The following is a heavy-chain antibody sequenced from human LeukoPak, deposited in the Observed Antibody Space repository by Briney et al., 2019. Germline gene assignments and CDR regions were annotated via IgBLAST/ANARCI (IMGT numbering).Heavy chain of an antibody. CDR3: ARVSTVVTLDY. J-gene: IGHJ4*02. CDR1: GFTVSSNY. D-gene: IGHD4-23*01. Sequence: SGGSLRLSCAASGFTVSSNYMSWVRQAPGKGLEWVSVIYRGGSTYYAESVKGRFTISRDNSKNTLYLQMNSLRAEDTAVYYCARVSTVVTLDYWGQGTLVTVSS. CDR2: IYRGGST. V-gene: IGHV3-66*01.